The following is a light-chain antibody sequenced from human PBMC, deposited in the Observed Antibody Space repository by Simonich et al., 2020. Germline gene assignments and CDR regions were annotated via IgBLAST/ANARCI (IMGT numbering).Light chain of an antibody. CDR2: WAS. V-gene: IGKV4-1*01. CDR3: QQYGSSPLT. J-gene: IGKJ4*01. CDR1: QSVLYSSNHKNY. Sequence: DIVMTQSPDSLAVSLGERATINCKSSQSVLYSSNHKNYLAWYQQKPGQPPKLLCYWASTRESGVPDRFSGSGSGTDFTLTISRLEPEDFAVYYCQQYGSSPLTFGGGTKVEIK.